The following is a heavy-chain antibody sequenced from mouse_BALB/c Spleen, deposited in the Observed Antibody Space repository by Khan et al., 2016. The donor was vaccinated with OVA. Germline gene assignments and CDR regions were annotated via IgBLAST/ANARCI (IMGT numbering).Heavy chain of an antibody. V-gene: IGHV1S132*01. D-gene: IGHD3-2*02. Sequence: VQLQQSGAELVRPGASVKLSCKTSGYIFTSYWIHWVKQRSGQGLEWIARIYPGTDNTYYNENLKDKATLTADKSSSTAYMQLSSLNSEDAAVYFCAREEALYYFDYWGQGTTLSVSS. CDR2: IYPGTDNT. CDR1: GYIFTSYW. J-gene: IGHJ2*01. CDR3: AREEALYYFDY.